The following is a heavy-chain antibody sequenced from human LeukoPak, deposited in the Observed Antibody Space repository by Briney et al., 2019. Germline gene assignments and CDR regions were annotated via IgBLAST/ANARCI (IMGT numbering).Heavy chain of an antibody. Sequence: PGGSLRLSCAASGFTFSSYAVSWVRQAAGKGLEWVSAISNRGASVYYADSVKGLFTISRDNSKNTLYLQMNSLRAEDTAVYYCGKDILSYDYDQLPTITASWREGSLVTVSS. CDR1: GFTFSSYA. CDR2: ISNRGASV. J-gene: IGHJ5*02. D-gene: IGHD3-16*01. CDR3: GKDILSYDYDQLPTITAS. V-gene: IGHV3-23*01.